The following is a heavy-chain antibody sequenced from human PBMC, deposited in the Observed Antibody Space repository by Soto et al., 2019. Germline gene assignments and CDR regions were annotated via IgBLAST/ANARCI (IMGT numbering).Heavy chain of an antibody. V-gene: IGHV1-58*01. CDR3: AALPSPLYCSGGSCPYYYYYYGMDV. J-gene: IGHJ6*02. D-gene: IGHD2-15*01. CDR2: IVVGSGNT. CDR1: GFTFTSSA. Sequence: ASVKVSCKASGFTFTSSAVQWVRQARGQRLEWIGWIVVGSGNTNYAQKFQERVTITRDMSTSTAYMELSSLRSEDTAVYYCAALPSPLYCSGGSCPYYYYYYGMDVWGQGTTVTVSS.